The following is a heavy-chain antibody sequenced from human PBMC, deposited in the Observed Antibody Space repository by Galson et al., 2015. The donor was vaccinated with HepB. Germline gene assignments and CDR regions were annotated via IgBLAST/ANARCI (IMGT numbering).Heavy chain of an antibody. V-gene: IGHV3-30*18. D-gene: IGHD4-11*01. CDR1: GFTFNSYG. Sequence: SLRLSCAASGFTFNSYGMHWVRQAPGKGLEWVAVISYGESNKYYADSVKGRFTISRDKSKNTVYLQMNSLRAEDTAVYYCAKDPAVTTDYYYYMDVWGKGTTVTVSS. J-gene: IGHJ6*03. CDR3: AKDPAVTTDYYYYMDV. CDR2: ISYGESNK.